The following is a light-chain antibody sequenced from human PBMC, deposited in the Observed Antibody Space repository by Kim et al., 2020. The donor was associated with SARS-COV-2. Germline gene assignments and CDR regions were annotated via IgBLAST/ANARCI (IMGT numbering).Light chain of an antibody. CDR2: YER. J-gene: IGLJ3*02. V-gene: IGLV3-21*04. CDR1: KIGGIS. CDR3: QVWDSSSDHWV. Sequence: APGKTAGITCGGNKIGGISVPWSRQRRGQAAVLGIYYERDRPSGMPERFSGSNAGITATLTISRVEGRDEAVYYCQVWDSSSDHWVFGGGTQLTVL.